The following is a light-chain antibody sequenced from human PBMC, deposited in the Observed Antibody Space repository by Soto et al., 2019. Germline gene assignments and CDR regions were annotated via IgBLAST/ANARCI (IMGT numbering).Light chain of an antibody. CDR1: SPSIAGNT. V-gene: IGLV1-44*01. CDR3: AAWDDNLHGPI. CDR2: LNN. Sequence: QSVLTQPPSASGTPGQRVTISCSVSSPSIAGNTVNWYQHVPGTAPKLLIHLNNQRPSGVPDRFSGSKSGTSASLAISALQSEDEAAYYCAAWDDNLHGPIFGGGTKVTVL. J-gene: IGLJ2*01.